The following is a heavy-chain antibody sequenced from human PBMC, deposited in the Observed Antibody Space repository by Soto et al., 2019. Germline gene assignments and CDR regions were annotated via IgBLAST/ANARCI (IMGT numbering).Heavy chain of an antibody. CDR3: AKDDRIWDYYDSSGYYARFDY. V-gene: IGHV3-23*01. CDR1: GFTFNTYA. Sequence: PGWSLRLSCAASGFTFNTYAVTWVRQAPGQGLDWVSGISASGDDTYYADSVQGRFFISRDNSKNTLYLQMNSLRVEDTVVYYCAKDDRIWDYYDSSGYYARFDYWGQGSPVTVSS. D-gene: IGHD3-22*01. J-gene: IGHJ4*02. CDR2: ISASGDDT.